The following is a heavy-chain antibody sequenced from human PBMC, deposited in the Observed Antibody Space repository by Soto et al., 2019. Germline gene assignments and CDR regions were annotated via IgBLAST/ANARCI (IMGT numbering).Heavy chain of an antibody. CDR3: VRGGSKYAS. Sequence: EVQLVESGGGLVQPGGSLRLSCTASGFTFSDSWMTWVRQAPGKGLEWVARIKPDESEKKYADSVKGRFSISRDNAKNSMYLQMDSLRGKDTAVYDCVRGGSKYASWGQGTLVTVSS. V-gene: IGHV3-7*01. CDR2: IKPDESEK. CDR1: GFTFSDSW. J-gene: IGHJ5*02. D-gene: IGHD4-4*01.